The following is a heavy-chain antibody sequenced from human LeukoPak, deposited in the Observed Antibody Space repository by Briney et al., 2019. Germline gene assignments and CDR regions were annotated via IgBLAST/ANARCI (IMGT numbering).Heavy chain of an antibody. CDR3: ATPERGYSGYDFRS. V-gene: IGHV1-2*02. D-gene: IGHD5-12*01. CDR1: GYTFTGYY. CDR2: INPNSGGT. J-gene: IGHJ4*02. Sequence: ASVKVSCKASGYTFTGYYMHRVRQAPGQGLEWMRWINPNSGGTNYAQKFQGRVTMTRDTSISTAYMELSRLRSDDTAVYYCATPERGYSGYDFRSWGQGTLVTVSS.